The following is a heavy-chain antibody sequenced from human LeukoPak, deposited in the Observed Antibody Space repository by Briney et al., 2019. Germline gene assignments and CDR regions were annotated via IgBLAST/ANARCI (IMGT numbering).Heavy chain of an antibody. CDR3: AELGITMIGGV. CDR2: ITSSGSYI. V-gene: IGHV3-21*01. D-gene: IGHD3-10*02. CDR1: AFSFSNYN. Sequence: IPGGSLRLSCAASAFSFSNYNMNWVRQAPGKGLEWVSSITSSGSYIYYADSVKGRFTISRDNAKNSLYLQMNSLRAEDTAVYYCAELGITMIGGVWGKGTTVTISS. J-gene: IGHJ6*04.